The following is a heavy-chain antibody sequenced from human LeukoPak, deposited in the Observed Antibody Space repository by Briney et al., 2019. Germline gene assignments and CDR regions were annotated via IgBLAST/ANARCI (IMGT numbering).Heavy chain of an antibody. CDR3: ARGSSSGWYGEEYFDY. V-gene: IGHV1-2*06. Sequence: ASVKVSCKASGYTFTGYYMHWVRQAPGQGLEWMGRINPNSGGTNYAQKFQGRVTMTRDTSISTAYMELSRLRSDDTAVYYCARGSSSGWYGEEYFDYWGQGTLVTVSS. D-gene: IGHD6-19*01. J-gene: IGHJ4*02. CDR1: GYTFTGYY. CDR2: INPNSGGT.